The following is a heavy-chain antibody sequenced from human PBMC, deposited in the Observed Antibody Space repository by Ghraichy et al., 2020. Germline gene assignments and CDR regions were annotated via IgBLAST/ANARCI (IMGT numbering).Heavy chain of an antibody. CDR1: GFTFSSYS. D-gene: IGHD3-22*01. J-gene: IGHJ4*02. CDR3: AREGLGNYYDSSGYLYFDY. V-gene: IGHV3-48*01. CDR2: ISSSSSTI. Sequence: GESLNISCAASGFTFSSYSMNWVRQAPGKGLEWVSYISSSSSTIYYADSVKGRFTISRDNAKNSLYLQMNSLRAEDTAVYYCAREGLGNYYDSSGYLYFDYWGQGTLVTVSS.